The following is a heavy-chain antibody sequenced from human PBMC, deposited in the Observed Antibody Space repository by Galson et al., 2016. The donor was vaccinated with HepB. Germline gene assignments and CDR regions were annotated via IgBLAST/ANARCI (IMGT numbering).Heavy chain of an antibody. CDR1: GFLFSDYG. V-gene: IGHV3-33*01. CDR2: VFYDDSRK. J-gene: IGHJ2*01. Sequence: SLRLSCAASGFLFSDYGMHWVRQAPGKGLERMAVVFYDDSRKYYADFVKGRFSISRDNSKSSLYLDMSSLRAEDTAVYYCVRDISSSHFDLWGRGTLVTVTS. D-gene: IGHD2-2*01. CDR3: VRDISSSHFDL.